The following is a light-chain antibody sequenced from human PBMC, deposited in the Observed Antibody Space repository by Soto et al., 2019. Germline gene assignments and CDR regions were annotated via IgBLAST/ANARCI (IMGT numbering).Light chain of an antibody. J-gene: IGKJ4*01. CDR2: GAS. CDR3: QQVDTFPLT. CDR1: QTISTY. V-gene: IGKV1-39*01. Sequence: QIAPPPPSLSASGGDTITLACRARQTISTYFNWYQQKPGKAPRLLISGASSLESGVPSRFSGSGSGTDFTLTISSLQPEDFATYYCQQVDTFPLTFGGGTKVDIK.